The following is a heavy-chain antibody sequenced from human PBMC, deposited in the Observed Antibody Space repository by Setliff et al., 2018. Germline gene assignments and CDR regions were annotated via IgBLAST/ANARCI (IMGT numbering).Heavy chain of an antibody. CDR2: IYYSGST. CDR3: ARVVGYDFWSGYYIYYYYYMDV. CDR1: GGSISSGGYY. Sequence: SETLSLTCTVSGGSISSGGYYWSWIRQHPGKGLEWIGYIYYSGSTYYNPSLKSRVTISVDTSKNQFSLKLSSVTAADTAVYYCARVVGYDFWSGYYIYYYYYMDVWGKGTTVTVSS. J-gene: IGHJ6*03. D-gene: IGHD3-3*01. V-gene: IGHV4-31*03.